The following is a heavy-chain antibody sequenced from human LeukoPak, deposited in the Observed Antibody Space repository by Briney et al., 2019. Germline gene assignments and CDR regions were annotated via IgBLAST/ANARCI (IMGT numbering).Heavy chain of an antibody. Sequence: GESLKISCKASGYSFTAYWIGWVRQMPGKGLEWMGIIYPGDSDTRYSLSFQGQVTISADKSIATAYLQWSSLKASDTAMYFCARPRGSGSSGDAFDIWGQGTMVTVSS. D-gene: IGHD1-26*01. CDR1: GYSFTAYW. CDR2: IYPGDSDT. V-gene: IGHV5-51*01. CDR3: ARPRGSGSSGDAFDI. J-gene: IGHJ3*02.